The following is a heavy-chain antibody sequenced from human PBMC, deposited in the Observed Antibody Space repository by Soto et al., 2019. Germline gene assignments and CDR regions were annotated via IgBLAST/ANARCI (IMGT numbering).Heavy chain of an antibody. CDR3: PSSLEWVLPLPSSFDN. CDR2: IKSRTGGGTT. Sequence: GGSLRLSCAASGFSFPNAWVNWVRQAPGKGLEWVGRIKSRTGGGTTDSAAPVKGRFTISRDDSKNTLYLEMSSLKTEDTAVYYCPSSLEWVLPLPSSFDNWGQGTLVTVSS. J-gene: IGHJ4*02. CDR1: GFSFPNAW. D-gene: IGHD1-26*01. V-gene: IGHV3-15*07.